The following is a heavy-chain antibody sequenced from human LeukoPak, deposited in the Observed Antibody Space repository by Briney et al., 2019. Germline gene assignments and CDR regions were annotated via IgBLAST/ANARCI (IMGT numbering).Heavy chain of an antibody. CDR2: IHYSGSS. CDR1: GGSISGSIYF. Sequence: SETLSLTCAVSGGSISGSIYFWTWIRQPPGRGLEWIGSIHYSGSSYYNPSLKSRATIFVDTSKNQFSLKLTAVTAAVTAVYYCARHGGSSVWYPSWFDPWGQGTLVTVSS. J-gene: IGHJ5*02. D-gene: IGHD6-13*01. V-gene: IGHV4-39*01. CDR3: ARHGGSSVWYPSWFDP.